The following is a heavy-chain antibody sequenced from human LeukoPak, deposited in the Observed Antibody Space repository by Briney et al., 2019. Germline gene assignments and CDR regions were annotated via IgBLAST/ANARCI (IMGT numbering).Heavy chain of an antibody. CDR3: AKNRNGDYAQYFEY. V-gene: IGHV3-23*01. CDR2: ISGSGGRT. D-gene: IGHD4-17*01. CDR1: GFTFNSHA. J-gene: IGHJ4*02. Sequence: GGSLRLSCAASGFTFNSHAMSWVRQGPGKGLEWVSAISGSGGRTYYADSMKGRFTISRDNSKNTVYLQMNSLRVEDTAVYYCAKNRNGDYAQYFEYWGQGTLVTVSS.